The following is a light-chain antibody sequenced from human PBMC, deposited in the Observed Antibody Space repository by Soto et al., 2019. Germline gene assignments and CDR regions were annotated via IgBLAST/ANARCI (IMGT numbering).Light chain of an antibody. V-gene: IGLV2-14*01. Sequence: QSALTQPASVSGSPGQSITISCTGTSSDVGGYNYVGWYQQHPGQAPKLLIYGFSDRPSGVSNRFSGSKSGNTASLTISGLQANDEADYYCSSYTSSTTVVFGGGTKLTVL. CDR3: SSYTSSTTVV. CDR2: GFS. CDR1: SSDVGGYNY. J-gene: IGLJ2*01.